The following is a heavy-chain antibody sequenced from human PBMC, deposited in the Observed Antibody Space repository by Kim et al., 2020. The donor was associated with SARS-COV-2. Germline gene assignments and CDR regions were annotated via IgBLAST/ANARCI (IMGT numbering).Heavy chain of an antibody. Sequence: SETLSLTCTVSGGSISSYYWSWIRQPPGKGLEWIGYIYYSGSTNYNPSLKSRVTISVDTSKNQFSLKLSPVTAADTAVYYCASSEMGFGELLPYFDYWGQGTLVTVSS. CDR1: GGSISSYY. CDR2: IYYSGST. J-gene: IGHJ4*02. V-gene: IGHV4-59*13. D-gene: IGHD3-10*01. CDR3: ASSEMGFGELLPYFDY.